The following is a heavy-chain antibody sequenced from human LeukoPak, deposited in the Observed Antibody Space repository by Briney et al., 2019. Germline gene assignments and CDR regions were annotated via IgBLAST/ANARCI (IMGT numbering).Heavy chain of an antibody. CDR3: ARVNLRGSQYNWFDP. Sequence: ASVKVSCKASGGTLNTHIFTWVRQAPGQGLEWMGWITPIIDTTIYAQKFQGRLTITADKFTSTIYMELSSLRSDDTAVYYCARVNLRGSQYNWFDPRGQGTLVTVSS. J-gene: IGHJ5*02. V-gene: IGHV1-69*08. CDR2: ITPIIDTT. D-gene: IGHD1-26*01. CDR1: GGTLNTHI.